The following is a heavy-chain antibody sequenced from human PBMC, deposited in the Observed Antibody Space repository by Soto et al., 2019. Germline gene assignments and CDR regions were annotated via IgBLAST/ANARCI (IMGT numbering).Heavy chain of an antibody. CDR2: IYHSGST. CDR1: GDSISSSNW. J-gene: IGHJ3*02. V-gene: IGHV4-4*02. Sequence: TSDTQSRTGAGYGDSISSSNWWSWVRQPPGKGLEWIGEIYHSGSTNYNPSLKSRVTISVDKSNNQFSLKLSSMTAADTAVYYCARLPDLAAAGGDAFDIWGQGTMVTVSS. D-gene: IGHD6-13*01. CDR3: ARLPDLAAAGGDAFDI.